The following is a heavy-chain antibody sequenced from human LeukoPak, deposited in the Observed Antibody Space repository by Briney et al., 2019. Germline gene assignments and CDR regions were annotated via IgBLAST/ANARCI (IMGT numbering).Heavy chain of an antibody. D-gene: IGHD6-19*01. V-gene: IGHV4-61*02. CDR3: ARGYVAVAGPDY. J-gene: IGHJ4*02. CDR1: GGSISSGSYY. CDR2: IYTSGGT. Sequence: SETLSLTCTVSGGSISSGSYYWSWIRQPAGKGLEWIGRIYTSGGTNYNPSLKSRVTISVDTSRNQFSLKLSSVTAADTAVYYCARGYVAVAGPDYWGQGTLVTVSS.